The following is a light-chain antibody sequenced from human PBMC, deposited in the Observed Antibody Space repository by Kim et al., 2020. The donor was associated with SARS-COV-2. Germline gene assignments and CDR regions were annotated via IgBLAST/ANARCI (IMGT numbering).Light chain of an antibody. Sequence: SRGQGHRTTCTGDGLEKKDAYWYQQKPGPAPVLVMYKDSERPSGIPERFSGSSSETRDTLTISGTEAKDEAEYYCQSWDSSSKDAVFGGGTKVTVL. J-gene: IGLJ2*01. V-gene: IGLV3-1*01. CDR2: KDS. CDR3: QSWDSSSKDAV. CDR1: GLEKKD.